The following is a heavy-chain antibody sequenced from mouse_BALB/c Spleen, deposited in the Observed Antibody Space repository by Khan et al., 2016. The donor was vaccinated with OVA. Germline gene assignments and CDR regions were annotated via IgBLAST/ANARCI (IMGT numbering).Heavy chain of an antibody. CDR3: AGGVAAYYRSGGGAMEY. Sequence: QIQLVQSGPELKKPGETVRISCKASGYTFTTAGMQWVQKMPGKGLKWIGWINTHSGVPKYAEDFKGRFAFSLETSANTAYLQITNLKNEDTATYFCAGGVAAYYRSGGGAMEYWGEGTSVTVSS. J-gene: IGHJ4*01. CDR1: GYTFTTAG. CDR2: INTHSGVP. D-gene: IGHD2-12*01. V-gene: IGHV9-4*02.